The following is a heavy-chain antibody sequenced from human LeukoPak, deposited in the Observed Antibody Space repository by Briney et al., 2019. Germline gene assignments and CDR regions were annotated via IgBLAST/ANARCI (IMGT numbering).Heavy chain of an antibody. D-gene: IGHD3-22*01. CDR1: GYTFTGYY. Sequence: ASVKVSCKASGYTFTGYYMHWVRQAPGHGLEWMGWINPNSGGTNYAQKFQGRVTMTRDTSISTAYMELSRLRSDDTAVYYCARVQAMIVVASYYFDYWGQGTLVTVSS. J-gene: IGHJ4*02. CDR2: INPNSGGT. CDR3: ARVQAMIVVASYYFDY. V-gene: IGHV1-2*02.